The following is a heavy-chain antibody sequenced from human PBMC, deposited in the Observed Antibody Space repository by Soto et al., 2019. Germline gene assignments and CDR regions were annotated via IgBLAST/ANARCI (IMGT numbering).Heavy chain of an antibody. CDR3: TKGWGDY. Sequence: EAQVXESGGGLXXPGGSLRXXCLAXGFTFSTYLMGWVRQAPGKGLEWVSGISGAGGSTSYADSVKGRFTISRDNSKNTLYLQMNSLRAEDTAVYYCTKGWGDYWGQGTLVTVSS. CDR2: ISGAGGST. V-gene: IGHV3-23*01. CDR1: GFTFSTYL. D-gene: IGHD3-16*01. J-gene: IGHJ4*02.